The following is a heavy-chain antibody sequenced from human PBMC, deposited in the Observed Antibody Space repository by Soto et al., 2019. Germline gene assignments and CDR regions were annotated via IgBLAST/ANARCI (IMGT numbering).Heavy chain of an antibody. V-gene: IGHV1-69*13. J-gene: IGHJ4*02. CDR2: IIPIFGTA. D-gene: IGHD3-10*01. CDR1: GGTFSSYA. Sequence: GASVKVSCKASGGTFSSYAISWVRQAPGQGLEWMGGIIPIFGTANYAQKFQGRVTITADESTSTAYMELSSLRSEDTAVYYCARPALIRGVITNWGQGTLVTVSS. CDR3: ARPALIRGVITN.